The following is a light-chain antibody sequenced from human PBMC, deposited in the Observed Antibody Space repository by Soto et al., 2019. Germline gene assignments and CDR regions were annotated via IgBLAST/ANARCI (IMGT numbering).Light chain of an antibody. J-gene: IGKJ3*01. CDR1: QSVSNNY. CDR3: QRYGSSPGLFT. V-gene: IGKV3-20*01. Sequence: EIVLTQFPGSLSLSPGDRATLSCRASQSVSNNYLAWYLQKPGQAPKLLIYGASSRATGIPDRFSGSGSGTDFTLTISRLEPEDFAVYYCQRYGSSPGLFTFGPGTRVDIK. CDR2: GAS.